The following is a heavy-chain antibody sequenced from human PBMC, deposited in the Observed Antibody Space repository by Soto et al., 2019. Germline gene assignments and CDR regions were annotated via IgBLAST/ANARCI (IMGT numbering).Heavy chain of an antibody. Sequence: GASVKVSCKASGGTFSSYAISWVRQAPGQGLEWMGGIIPIFGTANYAQKFQGRVTITADDSTSTAYMELSSLRSEDTAVYYCARGLSLVVAANYYYYGMDVWGQGTTVTVSS. J-gene: IGHJ6*02. D-gene: IGHD2-15*01. CDR1: GGTFSSYA. CDR2: IIPIFGTA. CDR3: ARGLSLVVAANYYYYGMDV. V-gene: IGHV1-69*13.